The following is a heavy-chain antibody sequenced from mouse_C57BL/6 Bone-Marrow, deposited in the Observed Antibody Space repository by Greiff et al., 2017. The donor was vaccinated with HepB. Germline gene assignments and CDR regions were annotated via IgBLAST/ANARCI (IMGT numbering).Heavy chain of an antibody. CDR1: GYTFTSYW. V-gene: IGHV1-50*01. J-gene: IGHJ2*01. Sequence: QVQLKQPGAELVKPGASVKLSCKASGYTFTSYWMQWVKQRPGQGLEWIGEIDPSDSYTNYNQKFKGKATLTVDTSSSTAYMQLSSLTSEDSAVYYCARGILRSFDYWGQGTTLTVSS. D-gene: IGHD1-1*01. CDR2: IDPSDSYT. CDR3: ARGILRSFDY.